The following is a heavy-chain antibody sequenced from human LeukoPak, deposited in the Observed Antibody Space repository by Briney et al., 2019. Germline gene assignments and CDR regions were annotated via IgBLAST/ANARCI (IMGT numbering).Heavy chain of an antibody. CDR2: INPNSGGT. V-gene: IGHV1-2*02. CDR3: ARGTIAHASWFDP. CDR1: GYTFTDYY. J-gene: IGHJ5*02. D-gene: IGHD5-24*01. Sequence: ASVKVSCKASGYTFTDYYMHWVRQAPGQGLEWMGWINPNSGGTNYAQKFQGRVTMTRNTSISTAYMELSSLRSEDTAVYYCARGTIAHASWFDPWGQGTLVTVSS.